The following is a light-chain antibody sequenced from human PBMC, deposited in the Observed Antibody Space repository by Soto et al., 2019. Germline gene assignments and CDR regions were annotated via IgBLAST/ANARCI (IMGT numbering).Light chain of an antibody. V-gene: IGLV2-23*01. CDR1: SSDVGSYKF. CDR3: CSYVGGVL. Sequence: QSALTQPASVSGSPGQSITISCTGTSSDVGSYKFVSWYQQHPGKAPKLIIYEGSKRPSGVSVRFSGSKSGNTASLTISGLQAEDEADYYCCSYVGGVLFGGGTKLT. J-gene: IGLJ2*01. CDR2: EGS.